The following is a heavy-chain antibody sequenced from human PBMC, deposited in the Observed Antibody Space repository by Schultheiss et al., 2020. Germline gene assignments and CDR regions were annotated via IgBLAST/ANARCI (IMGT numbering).Heavy chain of an antibody. D-gene: IGHD2-15*01. CDR3: AKSRTLLNIVVYYFDY. V-gene: IGHV3-23*01. CDR1: GFSFSSYA. J-gene: IGHJ4*02. Sequence: GESLKISCAATGFSFSSYAMSWVRQAPGKGLEWVSFISGSSGYTHYADSVKGRFTISRDNSKNTLYLQMNSLRAEDTAVYYCAKSRTLLNIVVYYFDYWGQGTLVTVSS. CDR2: ISGSSGYT.